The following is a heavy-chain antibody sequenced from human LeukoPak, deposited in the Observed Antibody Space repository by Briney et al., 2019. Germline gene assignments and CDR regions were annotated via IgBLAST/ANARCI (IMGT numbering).Heavy chain of an antibody. V-gene: IGHV3-23*01. J-gene: IGHJ4*02. Sequence: STISGSGGSTYYGDSVKGRFTISRDNSKNPLYLQMNSLRAEDTAVYYCAKGYGSGSSRYYFDYWGQGTLVTVSS. CDR3: AKGYGSGSSRYYFDY. D-gene: IGHD3-10*01. CDR2: ISGSGGST.